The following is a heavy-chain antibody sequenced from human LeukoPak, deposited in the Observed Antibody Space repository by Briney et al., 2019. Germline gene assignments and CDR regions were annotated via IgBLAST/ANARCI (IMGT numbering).Heavy chain of an antibody. J-gene: IGHJ4*02. CDR1: GGSISSGGYY. CDR2: IYYSGST. V-gene: IGHV4-31*03. Sequence: SQTLSLTCTVSGGSISSGGYYWSWIRQHPGKGLEWIGYIYYSGSTYYNPSLKSRVTISVDTSKNQFPLKLSSVTAADTAVYYCARGEAYYYDSSGSEFLDYWGQGTLVTVSS. CDR3: ARGEAYYYDSSGSEFLDY. D-gene: IGHD3-22*01.